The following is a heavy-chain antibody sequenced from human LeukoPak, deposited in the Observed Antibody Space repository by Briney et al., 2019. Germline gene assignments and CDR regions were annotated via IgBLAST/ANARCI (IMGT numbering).Heavy chain of an antibody. J-gene: IGHJ4*02. V-gene: IGHV1-2*02. D-gene: IGHD2-8*01. CDR2: INPNSGGT. CDR1: GYTFTVNY. CDR3: AREYCTNGVCYKAHDY. Sequence: ASVKVSCTASGYTFTVNYMHWVRQAPGQGLEWMGWINPNSGGTNYAQKFQGRVTMTSDTSICTAYMELSSLRSDDTAVYFCAREYCTNGVCYKAHDYWGQGTLVTVSS.